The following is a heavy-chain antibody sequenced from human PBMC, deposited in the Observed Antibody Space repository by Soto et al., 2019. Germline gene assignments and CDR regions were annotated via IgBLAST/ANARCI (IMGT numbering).Heavy chain of an antibody. J-gene: IGHJ4*02. V-gene: IGHV3-30*03. CDR1: GFTFSSYG. CDR3: ALDVYSGSYSPTFDY. D-gene: IGHD1-26*01. CDR2: ISYDGSNK. Sequence: PGGSLRLSCAASGFTFSSYGMHWVRQAPGKGLEWVAVISYDGSNKYYADSVKGRFTISRDNSKNTLYLQMNSLRAEDTAVYYCALDVYSGSYSPTFDYWGQGSLDTGSS.